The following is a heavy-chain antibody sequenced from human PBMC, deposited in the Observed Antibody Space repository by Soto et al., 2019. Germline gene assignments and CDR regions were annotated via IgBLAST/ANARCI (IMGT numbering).Heavy chain of an antibody. D-gene: IGHD5-12*01. J-gene: IGHJ3*02. CDR1: GYTFTSYD. CDR3: ARGRTVATIFDAFDI. CDR2: MNPNSGNT. Sequence: GASVKVSCKASGYTFTSYDINWVRQATGQGLEWMGWMNPNSGNTGYAQKFQGRVTMTRNTSISTAYMELSSLRSEDTAVYYCARGRTVATIFDAFDIWGQATMVTVSS. V-gene: IGHV1-8*01.